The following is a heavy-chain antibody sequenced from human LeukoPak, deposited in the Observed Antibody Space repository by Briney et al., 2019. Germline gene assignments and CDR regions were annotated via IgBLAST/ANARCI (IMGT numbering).Heavy chain of an antibody. CDR3: TRSSTYFGSFDP. V-gene: IGHV4-4*09. CDR2: IYTGGNA. J-gene: IGHJ5*02. CDR1: GVSITSDY. Sequence: SETLSLTRTVSGVSITSDYWSWIRQPPGKGLEWIGYIYTGGNAIYNPSPKSRVTISVGTSKNQFSLKLTSVTAADTAVYYCTRSSTYFGSFDPWGQGTLVTVSS. D-gene: IGHD3-10*01.